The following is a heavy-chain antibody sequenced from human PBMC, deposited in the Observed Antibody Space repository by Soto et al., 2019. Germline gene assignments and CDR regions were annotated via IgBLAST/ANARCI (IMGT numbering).Heavy chain of an antibody. CDR1: GVSISSGNW. CDR2: IFHDGTA. CDR3: ARLVYDTRLNYMYFDF. J-gene: IGHJ4*02. Sequence: QVKLQESGPGLATPSGTLFLTCAVSGVSISSGNWWIWVRQTPQRGLEYIGEIFHDGTANYYPSFERRVSISVDTSKNQFSLKLTAVTAADTAIYFCARLVYDTRLNYMYFDFWGQGALVTVSA. D-gene: IGHD2-8*01. V-gene: IGHV4-4*02.